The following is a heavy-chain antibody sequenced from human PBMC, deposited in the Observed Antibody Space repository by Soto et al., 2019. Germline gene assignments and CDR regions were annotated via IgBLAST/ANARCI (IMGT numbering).Heavy chain of an antibody. CDR2: IWYDGSNK. CDR3: ARRGGTAAREQFDY. CDR1: GFTFSSYG. J-gene: IGHJ4*02. D-gene: IGHD6-6*01. V-gene: IGHV3-33*01. Sequence: QVQLVESGGGVVQPGRSLRLSCAASGFTFSSYGMHWVRQAPGKGLERVAVIWYDGSNKYYADSVKGRFTISRDNSKNTLYLQMNSLRAEDTAVYYCARRGGTAAREQFDYWGQGTLVTVSS.